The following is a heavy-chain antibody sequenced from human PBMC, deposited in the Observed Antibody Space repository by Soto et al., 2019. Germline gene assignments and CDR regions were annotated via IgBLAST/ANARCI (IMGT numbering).Heavy chain of an antibody. Sequence: GGSLRLSCAASGFTFSSYAMSWVRQAPGKGLEWVASIGESSDYTSYADSVKGRFTISRDNSKNTLFLQMNSLRAEDTAVYYCAKDRTIAAAGTLDYWGQGTLVTVSS. CDR1: GFTFSSYA. V-gene: IGHV3-23*01. J-gene: IGHJ4*02. D-gene: IGHD6-13*01. CDR2: IGESSDYT. CDR3: AKDRTIAAAGTLDY.